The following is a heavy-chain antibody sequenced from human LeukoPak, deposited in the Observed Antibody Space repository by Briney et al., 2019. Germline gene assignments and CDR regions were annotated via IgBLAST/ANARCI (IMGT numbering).Heavy chain of an antibody. D-gene: IGHD2-15*01. V-gene: IGHV4-61*05. CDR3: ARGSRDDAFDI. CDR2: IYYSGST. Sequence: SETLSLTCTVSSGSIRNSNYYWGWIRQPPGKGLEWIGYIYYSGSTNYNPSLKSRVTISVDTSKNQFSLKLSSVTAADTAVYYCARGSRDDAFDIWGQGTMVTVSS. CDR1: SGSIRNSNYY. J-gene: IGHJ3*02.